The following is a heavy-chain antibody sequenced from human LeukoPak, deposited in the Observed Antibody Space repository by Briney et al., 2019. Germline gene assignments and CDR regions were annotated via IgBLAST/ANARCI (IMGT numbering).Heavy chain of an antibody. V-gene: IGHV1-2*04. Sequence: ASVKVSCKASGYTFTSYYMHWVRQAPGQGLEWVGWINPNSGGTNYAQKFQGWVTMTRDTSISTAYMELSRLRSDDTAVYYCARGVDSSSWFRMEPNWFDPWGQGTLVTVSS. CDR3: ARGVDSSSWFRMEPNWFDP. CDR2: INPNSGGT. CDR1: GYTFTSYY. D-gene: IGHD6-13*01. J-gene: IGHJ5*02.